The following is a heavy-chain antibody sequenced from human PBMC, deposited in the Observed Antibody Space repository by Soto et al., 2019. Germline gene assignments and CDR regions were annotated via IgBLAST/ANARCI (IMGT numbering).Heavy chain of an antibody. V-gene: IGHV3-66*01. CDR3: SFRSPFGP. CDR1: GFTVSSNY. D-gene: IGHD3-10*01. CDR2: IYSGGST. J-gene: IGHJ5*02. Sequence: EVQVVESGGGLVQPGGSLRLSCAASGFTVSSNYMSWVRQAPGKGLEWVSIIYSGGSTYYADSVKGRFTISRDNSKNTLYLQMNSLRAEDTAVYYCSFRSPFGPWGQGTLVTVSS.